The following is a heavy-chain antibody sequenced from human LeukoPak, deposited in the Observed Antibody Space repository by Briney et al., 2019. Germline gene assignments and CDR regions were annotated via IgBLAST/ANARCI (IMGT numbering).Heavy chain of an antibody. CDR2: IYYSGNT. Sequence: SETLSLTCTVSGDSISSSSHFWGWIRQPPGKGLEWIGNIYYSGNTYYKPSLKSRVAISVDTSKNQFSLKLSSVTAADTAVYYCARFMAVAGTFDYWAQGTLFTVSS. CDR1: GDSISSSSHF. CDR3: ARFMAVAGTFDY. V-gene: IGHV4-39*01. D-gene: IGHD6-19*01. J-gene: IGHJ4*02.